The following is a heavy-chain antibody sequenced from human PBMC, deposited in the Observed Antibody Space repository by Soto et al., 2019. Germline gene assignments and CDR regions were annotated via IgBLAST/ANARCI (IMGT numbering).Heavy chain of an antibody. CDR2: IIPIFGTA. Sequence: QVQLVQAGAEVKKPGSSGKISCKASGGTFSSYAISWVRQAPGQGLEWMGEIIPIFGTANYAQKFQGRVTITADESTSTACIERSSLRSEYTAVYYWARDRGPSSGYYPYCFDPWGQGTLVTVSS. D-gene: IGHD3-22*01. CDR3: ARDRGPSSGYYPYCFDP. J-gene: IGHJ5*02. CDR1: GGTFSSYA. V-gene: IGHV1-69*12.